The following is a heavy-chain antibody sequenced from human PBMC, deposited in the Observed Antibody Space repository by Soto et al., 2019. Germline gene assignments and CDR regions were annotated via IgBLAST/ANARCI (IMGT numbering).Heavy chain of an antibody. D-gene: IGHD3-16*01. CDR3: ARGEFLSYDDY. J-gene: IGHJ4*02. V-gene: IGHV1-3*01. CDR2: INAGNGNT. CDR1: GYTFTSYA. Sequence: QVQLVQSGAEVKKPGASVKVSCKASGYTFTSYAMHWVRHAPGQRLEWMGWINAGNGNTKYSQKFQGRVTITRDTFASTAYMELSSLRSEDTAVYYCARGEFLSYDDYWGQGTLVTVSS.